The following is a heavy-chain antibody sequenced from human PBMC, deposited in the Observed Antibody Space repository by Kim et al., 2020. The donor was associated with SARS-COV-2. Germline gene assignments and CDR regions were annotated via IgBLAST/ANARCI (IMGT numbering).Heavy chain of an antibody. D-gene: IGHD3-10*01. CDR1: GGSFSGYY. CDR2: INHSGST. Sequence: SQTLSLTCAVSGGSFSGYYWSWIRQPPGKGLEWIGEINHSGSTNYNPSLKSRVTISVDTSKNQFSLKLRSVTAADTAVYYCARGKTGDYYGSGSYYASSSYYCYGMDVWVQGTTVTVSS. J-gene: IGHJ6*02. V-gene: IGHV4-34*01. CDR3: ARGKTGDYYGSGSYYASSSYYCYGMDV.